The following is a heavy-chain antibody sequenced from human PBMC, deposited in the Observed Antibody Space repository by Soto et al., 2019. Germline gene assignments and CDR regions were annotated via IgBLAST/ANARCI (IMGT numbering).Heavy chain of an antibody. V-gene: IGHV1-2*02. J-gene: IGHJ5*02. CDR3: ARATLIIRHITNLGEASPGVVEH. CDR1: GYTFTEYF. D-gene: IGHD3-3*01. CDR2: ISPESGVT. Sequence: QVQLVQSGAEVKMPGASVRVSCEASGYTFTEYFLHWVRQAPGQGLEWMGWISPESGVTNIAPNFESRVTMTADTAITTAYMQLSGLRYDDTAVYYCARATLIIRHITNLGEASPGVVEHWGQGTLVSVSS.